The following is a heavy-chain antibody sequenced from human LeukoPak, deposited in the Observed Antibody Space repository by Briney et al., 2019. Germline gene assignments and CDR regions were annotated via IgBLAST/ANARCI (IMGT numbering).Heavy chain of an antibody. Sequence: PGGSLRLSCAASGFTFSRDAMHWVRQAPGKGLEYVSAISTNGGSTYYASSVKGRFTISRDNSKNTLYLQMVNLRPEDMAVYYCARGNDSSGYYYFFDYWGQGTLVTVSS. CDR3: ARGNDSSGYYYFFDY. CDR2: ISTNGGST. J-gene: IGHJ4*02. V-gene: IGHV3-64*01. D-gene: IGHD3-22*01. CDR1: GFTFSRDA.